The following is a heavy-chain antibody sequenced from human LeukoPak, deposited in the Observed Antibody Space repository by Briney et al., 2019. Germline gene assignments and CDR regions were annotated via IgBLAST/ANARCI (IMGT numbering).Heavy chain of an antibody. D-gene: IGHD5-24*01. CDR3: ARDPSDGYKDY. J-gene: IGHJ4*02. V-gene: IGHV3-21*01. CDR1: GFTFSNYA. CDR2: ISSSSSYI. Sequence: GGSLRLSCAASGFTFSNYAMNWVRQAPGKGLEWVSSISSSSSYIYYADSVKGRFTISRDNAKNSLYLQMNSLRAEDAAVYYCARDPSDGYKDYWGQGTLVTVSS.